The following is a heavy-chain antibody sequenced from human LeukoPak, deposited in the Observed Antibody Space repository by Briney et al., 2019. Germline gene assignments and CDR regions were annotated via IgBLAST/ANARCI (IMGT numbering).Heavy chain of an antibody. CDR1: DYSFTSYW. Sequence: GESLKISCKGSDYSFTSYWIGWLRQLPGKGLEWMGIIYPGDSDTSYSPSFQGQVTISADKSISTAYLQWSSLKASDTAMYYCARRGDGYKHEYYFDYWGQGTLVTVSS. V-gene: IGHV5-51*01. J-gene: IGHJ4*02. D-gene: IGHD5-24*01. CDR3: ARRGDGYKHEYYFDY. CDR2: IYPGDSDT.